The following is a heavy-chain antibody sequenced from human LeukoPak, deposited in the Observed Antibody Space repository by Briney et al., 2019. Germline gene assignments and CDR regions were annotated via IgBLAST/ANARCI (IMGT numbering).Heavy chain of an antibody. CDR2: ISSSGSTT. Sequence: GGSLRLSCAASGFTFSDYYMSWIRQAPGKGLEWVSYISSSGSTTYYADSVKGRFTISRDNAKNSLYLQMNSLRAEDTAVYYCASDSNYGFFGYWGQGTLVTVSS. CDR1: GFTFSDYY. D-gene: IGHD4-11*01. J-gene: IGHJ4*02. V-gene: IGHV3-11*01. CDR3: ASDSNYGFFGY.